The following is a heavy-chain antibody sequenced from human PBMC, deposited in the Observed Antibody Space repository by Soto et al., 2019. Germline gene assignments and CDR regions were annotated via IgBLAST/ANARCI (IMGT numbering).Heavy chain of an antibody. D-gene: IGHD3-3*01. CDR3: AKAYYDFWCGYSSWGY. CDR1: GFTFSSYA. J-gene: IGHJ4*02. CDR2: ISGSGGST. V-gene: IGHV3-23*01. Sequence: EVQLLESGGGLVQPGGSLRLSCAASGFTFSSYAMSWVRQAPGKGLEWVSAISGSGGSTYYADSVKGRFTISRDNSKNTLYLQMNSLRAEDTAVYYCAKAYYDFWCGYSSWGYWGQGTLVTVSS.